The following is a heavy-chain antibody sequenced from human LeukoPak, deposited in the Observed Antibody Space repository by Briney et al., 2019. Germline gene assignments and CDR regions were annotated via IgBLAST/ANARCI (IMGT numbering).Heavy chain of an antibody. CDR3: AKVSGIAARPDYYGMDV. CDR1: GFTFSSYS. J-gene: IGHJ6*02. CDR2: ISSSSSYI. V-gene: IGHV3-21*04. D-gene: IGHD6-6*01. Sequence: GGSLRLSCAASGFTFSSYSMNWVRQAPGKGLEWVSSISSSSSYIYYADSVKGRFTISRDSAKNTLYLQMNSLRAEDTAVYYCAKVSGIAARPDYYGMDVWGQGTTVTVSS.